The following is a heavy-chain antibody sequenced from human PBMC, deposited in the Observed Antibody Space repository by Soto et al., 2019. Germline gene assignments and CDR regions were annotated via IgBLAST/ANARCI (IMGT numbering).Heavy chain of an antibody. J-gene: IGHJ4*02. V-gene: IGHV3-23*01. CDR2: ISHRSATT. CDR3: ARQIVELIPYFDH. CDR1: GFTFSIYA. Sequence: GSLRLSCAASGFTFSIYAMSWVRQAPGKGLEWVSTISHRSATTYYADSVKGRFTVSRDNSKNTLYLQMNGLRAEDTAVYYCARQIVELIPYFDHWGQGSLVTVSS. D-gene: IGHD3-22*01.